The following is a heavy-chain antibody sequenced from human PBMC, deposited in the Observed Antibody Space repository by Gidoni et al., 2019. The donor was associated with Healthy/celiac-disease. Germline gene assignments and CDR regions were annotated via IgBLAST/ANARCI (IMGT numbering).Heavy chain of an antibody. Sequence: QVQLVQSGAEVKKPGSSVKVSCKASGGTFSSYAISWVRQAPGQGLEWMGGIIPIFGTANYAQKFQGRVTITADESMSTAYMELSSLRSEDTAVYYCARAGVVPAARNYYYGMDVWGKGTTVTVSS. D-gene: IGHD2-2*01. V-gene: IGHV1-69*01. CDR1: GGTFSSYA. CDR2: IIPIFGTA. CDR3: ARAGVVPAARNYYYGMDV. J-gene: IGHJ6*04.